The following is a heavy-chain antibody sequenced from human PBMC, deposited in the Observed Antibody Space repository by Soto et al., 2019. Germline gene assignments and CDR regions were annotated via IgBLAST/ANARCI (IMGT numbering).Heavy chain of an antibody. J-gene: IGHJ4*02. D-gene: IGHD3-16*01. CDR3: ARVGGLIDPFDY. CDR1: GFTFSTYA. CDR2: ISAGGDST. Sequence: EVQLLESGGDLVQPGGSLRLSCAASGFTFSTYAMSWLRQAPGKGLEWVSTISAGGDSTYYADSVKGQFTISRDNSKNALSLQLRRLRAEDTGFYYCARVGGLIDPFDYWGQGTLVTVSS. V-gene: IGHV3-23*01.